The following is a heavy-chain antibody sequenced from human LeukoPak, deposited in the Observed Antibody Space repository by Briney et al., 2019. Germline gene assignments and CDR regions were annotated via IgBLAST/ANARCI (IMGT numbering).Heavy chain of an antibody. Sequence: PSETLSLTCTVSGGSISSYYWSWIRQPPGKGLEWIGRIYTSGSTNYNPSLKSRVTMSVDTSKSQFSLKLSSVTAADTAVYYCARGETYDSSGYIDYWGQGTLVTVSS. CDR2: IYTSGST. CDR3: ARGETYDSSGYIDY. V-gene: IGHV4-4*07. CDR1: GGSISSYY. D-gene: IGHD3-22*01. J-gene: IGHJ4*02.